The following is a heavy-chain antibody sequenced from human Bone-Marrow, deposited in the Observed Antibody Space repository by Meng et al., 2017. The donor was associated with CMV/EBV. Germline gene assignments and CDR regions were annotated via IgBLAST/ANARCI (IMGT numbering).Heavy chain of an antibody. CDR2: INQDGSEK. D-gene: IGHD5-18*01. Sequence: GESLKISCAASGFTFSSYAMGWVRQAPGKGLEWVANINQDGSEKYYVDSVKGRFTISRDNAKNSLYLQMNSLRAEDTAVYYCARGPQLFDYWGQGTLVTVSS. CDR3: ARGPQLFDY. CDR1: GFTFSSYA. V-gene: IGHV3-7*01. J-gene: IGHJ4*02.